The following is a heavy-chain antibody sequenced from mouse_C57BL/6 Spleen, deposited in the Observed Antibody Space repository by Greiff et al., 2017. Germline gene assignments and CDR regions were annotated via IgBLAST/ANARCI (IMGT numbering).Heavy chain of an antibody. CDR2: INPSTGGT. CDR3: ASSNLLYYYAMDY. J-gene: IGHJ4*01. D-gene: IGHD4-1*01. Sequence: VQLQQSGPELVKPGASVKISCKASGYSFTGYYMNWVKQSPEKSLEWIGEINPSTGGTTYNQKFKAKATLTVDKSSSPAYMQLNSLTSEDSAVXYCASSNLLYYYAMDYWGQGTSVTVSS. CDR1: GYSFTGYY. V-gene: IGHV1-42*01.